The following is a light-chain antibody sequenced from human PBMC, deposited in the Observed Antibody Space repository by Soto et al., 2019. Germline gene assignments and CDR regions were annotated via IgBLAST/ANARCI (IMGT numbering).Light chain of an antibody. CDR2: HDS. Sequence: SSELTQPPSVSVAPGQTARITCGGNNIGSKSVHWYQQKPGQAPVLVVYHDSDRPSGIPERFSGSNSGNTATLTISRVEAGDEADYYCQVCDSSSDHYVFGTGTKLTVL. CDR3: QVCDSSSDHYV. J-gene: IGLJ1*01. V-gene: IGLV3-21*02. CDR1: NIGSKS.